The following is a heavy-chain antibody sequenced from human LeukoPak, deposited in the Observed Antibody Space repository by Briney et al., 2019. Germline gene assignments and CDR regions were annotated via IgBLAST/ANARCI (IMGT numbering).Heavy chain of an antibody. D-gene: IGHD3-10*01. Sequence: GGSLRLSCAASGFTFSSYAMHWVRQAPGKGLEWVAVISYDGSNKYYADSVKGRFTISRDNSKNTLYLQMNSLRAEDTAVYYCARGSTYYYGSGSLGYFDYWGQGTLVTVSS. J-gene: IGHJ4*02. V-gene: IGHV3-30*04. CDR2: ISYDGSNK. CDR3: ARGSTYYYGSGSLGYFDY. CDR1: GFTFSSYA.